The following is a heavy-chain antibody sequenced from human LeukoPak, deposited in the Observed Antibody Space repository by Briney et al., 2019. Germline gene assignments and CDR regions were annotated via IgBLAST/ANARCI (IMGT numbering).Heavy chain of an antibody. Sequence: PSQTLSLTCTVSGPSNITYYWSWIRQSAGKGLDGIGRINTSGTSNYNPSLRSRVTMSVDTSKTQLPLNLTSVTAADTAVYYCAREGGGPRCLGRWGQGTLVTVAS. CDR2: INTSGTS. CDR3: AREGGGPRCLGR. D-gene: IGHD4/OR15-4a*01. CDR1: GPSNITYY. J-gene: IGHJ5*02. V-gene: IGHV4-4*07.